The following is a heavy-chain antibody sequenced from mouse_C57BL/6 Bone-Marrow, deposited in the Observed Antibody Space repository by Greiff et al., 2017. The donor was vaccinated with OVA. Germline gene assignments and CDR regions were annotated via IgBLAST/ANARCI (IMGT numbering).Heavy chain of an antibody. D-gene: IGHD2-1*01. Sequence: VQLQQPGAELVKPGASVKVSCKASGYTFTSYWMHWVKQRPGQGLEWIGRIHPSDSDTNYNQKFKGKATLTVDKSSSTAYMQLSSLTSEDSAVYYCAIGPGDGNYEAYWGQGTLVTVSA. CDR3: AIGPGDGNYEAY. CDR1: GYTFTSYW. CDR2: IHPSDSDT. V-gene: IGHV1-74*01. J-gene: IGHJ3*01.